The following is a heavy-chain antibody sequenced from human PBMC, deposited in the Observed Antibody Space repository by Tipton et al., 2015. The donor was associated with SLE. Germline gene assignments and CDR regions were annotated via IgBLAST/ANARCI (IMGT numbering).Heavy chain of an antibody. CDR2: MSYSGTT. CDR3: ARDPPSSYYYGMDV. D-gene: IGHD3-10*01. J-gene: IGHJ6*02. CDR1: GGSITSGTYY. V-gene: IGHV4-31*03. Sequence: TLSLTCTVSGGSITSGTYYWTWIRQRPGKGLEWIASMSYSGTTYYNPSLKSRLTISVDTSQNQFSLKMSSVTAADTAVYYCARDPPSSYYYGMDVWGQGTTVTVSS.